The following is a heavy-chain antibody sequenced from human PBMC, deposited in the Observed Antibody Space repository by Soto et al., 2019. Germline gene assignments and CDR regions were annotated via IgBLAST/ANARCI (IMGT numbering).Heavy chain of an antibody. CDR1: GFTFSDYY. CDR3: ARIITAAGGRRYFDL. Sequence: VQLVESGGGMVKPGGSLRLSCAASGFTFSDYYMSWIRQAPGKGLEWVSYINSSSSYTNYADSVKGRFTISRDNAKNSLYLQMNSLRAEDTAVYYCARIITAAGGRRYFDLWGRGTLVTASS. V-gene: IGHV3-11*05. J-gene: IGHJ2*01. CDR2: INSSSSYT. D-gene: IGHD6-13*01.